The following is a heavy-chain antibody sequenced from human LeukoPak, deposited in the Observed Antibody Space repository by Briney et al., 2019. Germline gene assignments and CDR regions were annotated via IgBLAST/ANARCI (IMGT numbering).Heavy chain of an antibody. J-gene: IGHJ5*02. D-gene: IGHD6-19*01. Sequence: ASVKVSCKASGYAFTGYYMLWVRQAPGQGLEWMGWINPNSGGTNYAQKFQGRVTMTRDTSISTAYMELSRLRSDDTAVYYCARYHGGSSGWCWFDPWGQGTLVTVSS. V-gene: IGHV1-2*02. CDR3: ARYHGGSSGWCWFDP. CDR1: GYAFTGYY. CDR2: INPNSGGT.